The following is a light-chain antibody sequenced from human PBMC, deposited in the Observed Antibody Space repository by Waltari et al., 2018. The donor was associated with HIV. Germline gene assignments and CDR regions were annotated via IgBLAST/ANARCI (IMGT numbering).Light chain of an antibody. CDR1: SSDVGTYHL. CDR3: CSYATAGTYVL. Sequence: PLPQPAALAGSPGQARTISCTGTSSDVGTYHLHPWYHQHPGNAPKLMIAESHRRPSGVTTRFSGAKCGNTASMTISGLQDEDEADYYCCSYATAGTYVLFGGGTKLTVL. V-gene: IGLV2-23*01. CDR2: ESH. J-gene: IGLJ2*01.